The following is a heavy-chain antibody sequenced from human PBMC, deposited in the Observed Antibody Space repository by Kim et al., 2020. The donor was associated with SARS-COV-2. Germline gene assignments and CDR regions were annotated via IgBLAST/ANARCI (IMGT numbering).Heavy chain of an antibody. Sequence: GGSLRLSCAASGFTFSSNWMSWVRQAPGKGLEWVAKINEDGSQAYYVNSVECRFTISRDNAKNLLFLQMNSLRVDDTAIYYCARDRAYSLDYWGQGTRVTVSS. CDR3: ARDRAYSLDY. J-gene: IGHJ4*02. CDR2: INEDGSQA. CDR1: GFTFSSNW. D-gene: IGHD2-15*01. V-gene: IGHV3-7*01.